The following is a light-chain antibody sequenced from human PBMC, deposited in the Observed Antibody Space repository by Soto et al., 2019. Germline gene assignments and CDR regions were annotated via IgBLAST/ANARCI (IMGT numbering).Light chain of an antibody. CDR2: AAS. Sequence: DIQMTQFPSSLSASVGDRVTITCRASQGIRNDLGWYQQKPGKAPKRLIYAASSLQSGVPSSFSGSGSGTEFPLAISSLQPEDSATFYCLQHSTYPLTFGQGTKVEIK. CDR1: QGIRND. J-gene: IGKJ1*01. CDR3: LQHSTYPLT. V-gene: IGKV1-17*01.